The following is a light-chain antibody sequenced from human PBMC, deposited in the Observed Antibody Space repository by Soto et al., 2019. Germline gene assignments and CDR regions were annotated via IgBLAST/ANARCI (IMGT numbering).Light chain of an antibody. CDR2: DAS. CDR3: HRYSNWQYT. J-gene: IGKJ2*01. CDR1: QSISSW. Sequence: DIQMTQSPSTLSASVGDRVTITCRASQSISSWLAWYQQKPGKAPKLLIYDASSLESGVPSRFSGSGSGTDFTLTISSLEPEDFAVYYCHRYSNWQYTFGQGTKLEIK. V-gene: IGKV1-5*01.